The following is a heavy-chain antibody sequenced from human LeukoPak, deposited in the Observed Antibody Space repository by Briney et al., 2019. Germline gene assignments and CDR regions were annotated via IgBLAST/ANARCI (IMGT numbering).Heavy chain of an antibody. Sequence: SETLSLTCTVSGGSISSSSYYWGWIRQPPGKGLEWIGGISHSGSTYYNPSLKSRVTISVDTSRNQFSLKLNSVTAADTAVYHCARHSSYTSGWFQDYWGQGTLVSVSS. D-gene: IGHD6-19*01. J-gene: IGHJ4*02. CDR2: ISHSGST. V-gene: IGHV4-39*01. CDR3: ARHSSYTSGWFQDY. CDR1: GGSISSSSYY.